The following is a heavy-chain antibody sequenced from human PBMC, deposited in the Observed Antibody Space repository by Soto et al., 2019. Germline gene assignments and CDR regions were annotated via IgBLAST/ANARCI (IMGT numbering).Heavy chain of an antibody. D-gene: IGHD5-12*01. CDR2: IRSKAYGGTT. CDR1: GFTFGDYA. V-gene: IGHV3-49*03. Sequence: GGSLRLSCTASGFTFGDYAMSWFRQAPGKGLEWVGFIRSKAYGGTTEYAASVKGRFTISRDDSKSIAYLQMNSLKTEDTAVYYCTRDLRGYSGYDSSFGMDVWGQGTTVTVSS. CDR3: TRDLRGYSGYDSSFGMDV. J-gene: IGHJ6*02.